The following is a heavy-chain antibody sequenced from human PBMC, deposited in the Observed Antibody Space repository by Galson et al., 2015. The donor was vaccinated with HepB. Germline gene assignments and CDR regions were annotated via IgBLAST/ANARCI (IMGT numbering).Heavy chain of an antibody. D-gene: IGHD2-15*01. CDR1: GASITTCY. CDR3: ARHKGVIIAADY. CDR2: FYYSGNT. V-gene: IGHV4-59*08. J-gene: IGHJ4*02. Sequence: SETLSLTCTVSGASITTCYWSWIRQPPGKGLEWLGYFYYSGNTNYNPSLKTRVTISVDTSKNQFSLKLRSVAAADTAIYYCARHKGVIIAADYWGQGTLATVSS.